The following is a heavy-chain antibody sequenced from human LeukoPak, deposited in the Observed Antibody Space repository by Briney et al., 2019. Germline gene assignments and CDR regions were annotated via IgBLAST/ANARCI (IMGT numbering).Heavy chain of an antibody. CDR2: IKPDGTTK. CDR1: GFPFSSYS. V-gene: IGHV3-7*03. CDR3: ARSIPYGTTWYGRSDY. J-gene: IGHJ4*02. D-gene: IGHD6-13*01. Sequence: GGSLRLSCAASGFPFSSYSMTWVRQAPGKGLEWVANIKPDGTTKFYVDSVKGRFTISRDNALNSLYLQMNSLRAEDTAIYYCARSIPYGTTWYGRSDYWGQGALVTVSS.